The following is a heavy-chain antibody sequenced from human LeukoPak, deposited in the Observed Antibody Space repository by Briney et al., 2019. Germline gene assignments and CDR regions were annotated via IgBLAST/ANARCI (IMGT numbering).Heavy chain of an antibody. J-gene: IGHJ4*02. Sequence: GGSLRLSCAVSGFSFSSYAMSWVRQAPGKGLEWVSAISGSGGNTYYADSVKGRFTISRDNSKNTLYLQMNSLRAEDTAMYYCAREFAFYGSRFDYWGQGTLVTVSS. CDR1: GFSFSSYA. D-gene: IGHD3-10*01. CDR3: AREFAFYGSRFDY. CDR2: ISGSGGNT. V-gene: IGHV3-23*01.